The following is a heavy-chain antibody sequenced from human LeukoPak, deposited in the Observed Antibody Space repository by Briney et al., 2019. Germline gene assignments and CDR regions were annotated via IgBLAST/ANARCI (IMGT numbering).Heavy chain of an antibody. V-gene: IGHV3-64*01. J-gene: IGHJ4*02. CDR2: ISSNGGST. Sequence: TGGSLRLSRAASGFTFSSYAMHWVRQAPGKGLEYVSAISSNGGSTYYANSVKGRFTISRDNSKNTLYLQMGSLRAEDMAVYYCARSYIPSRNQLSVVVTAIDYWGQGTLVTVSS. CDR1: GFTFSSYA. D-gene: IGHD2-21*02. CDR3: ARSYIPSRNQLSVVVTAIDY.